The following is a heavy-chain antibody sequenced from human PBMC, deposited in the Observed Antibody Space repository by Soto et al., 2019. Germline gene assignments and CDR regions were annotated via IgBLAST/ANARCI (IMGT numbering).Heavy chain of an antibody. V-gene: IGHV4-34*01. CDR3: ARASYYGDYDY. J-gene: IGHJ4*02. Sequence: SETLSLTCAVYGGSFSGYYWSWIRQPPGKGLEWIGEINHSGSTNYNPSLKSRVTISVDTSKNQFPLKLSSVTAADTAVYYCARASYYGDYDYWGQGTLVTVSS. D-gene: IGHD4-17*01. CDR2: INHSGST. CDR1: GGSFSGYY.